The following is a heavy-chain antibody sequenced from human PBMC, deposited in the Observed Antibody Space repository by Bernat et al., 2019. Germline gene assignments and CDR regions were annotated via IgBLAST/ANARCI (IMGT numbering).Heavy chain of an antibody. D-gene: IGHD3-3*01. V-gene: IGHV4-34*02. CDR3: ARGSRTPYYDFWGGYSKALFYFVY. Sequence: QVQLQQWGAGLLKPSETLSLTCTVYGGSFSGYYCSWIRQTPGKGLEWIGEINHSGSTNYNPSLKSRVTIPVDTSKNQFSLNLNSVTAADTAVYYCARGSRTPYYDFWGGYSKALFYFVYWGQGSLVTVSS. CDR2: INHSGST. J-gene: IGHJ4*02. CDR1: GGSFSGYY.